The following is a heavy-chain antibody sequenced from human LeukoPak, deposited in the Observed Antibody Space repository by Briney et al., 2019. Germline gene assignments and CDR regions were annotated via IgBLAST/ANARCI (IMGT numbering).Heavy chain of an antibody. CDR3: TTERAPTNKMTTVATNWFDP. J-gene: IGHJ5*02. CDR2: IKSKTDGGTT. D-gene: IGHD4-17*01. Sequence: PGGSLRLSCAASGFTFSNAWMSWVRQAPGKGLEWVGRIKSKTDGGTTDYAAPVKGRFTISRDDSKNTLYLQMNSLKTEDTAVYYCTTERAPTNKMTTVATNWFDPWGQGTLVTVSS. V-gene: IGHV3-15*01. CDR1: GFTFSNAW.